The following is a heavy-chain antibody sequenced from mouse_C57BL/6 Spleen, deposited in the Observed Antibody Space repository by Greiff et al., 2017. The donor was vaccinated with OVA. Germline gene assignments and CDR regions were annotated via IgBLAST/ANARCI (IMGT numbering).Heavy chain of an antibody. CDR2: ISDGGSYT. Sequence: EVKLMESGGGLVKPGGSLKLSCAASGFTFSSYAMSWVRQTPEKRLEWVATISDGGSYTYYPDNVKGRFTISRDNAKNNLYLQMSHLKSEDTAMYYCAREGDERYAMDYWGQGTSVTVSS. CDR3: AREGDERYAMDY. J-gene: IGHJ4*01. D-gene: IGHD3-3*01. V-gene: IGHV5-4*01. CDR1: GFTFSSYA.